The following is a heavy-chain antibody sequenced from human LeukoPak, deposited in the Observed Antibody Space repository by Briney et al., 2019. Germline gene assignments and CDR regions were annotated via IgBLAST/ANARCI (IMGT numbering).Heavy chain of an antibody. D-gene: IGHD3-3*02. CDR3: AKPRVATDSIWAFDY. CDR2: NSGSGGST. CDR1: GFTFSSYA. V-gene: IGHV3-23*01. Sequence: GGSLRLSCEASGFTFSSYAMSWVRQAPGKGLEWVSANSGSGGSTYYADSVKGRFTISRDNSKNTVYLQMNSLRAEDTAVYYCAKPRVATDSIWAFDYWGQGTLVTVFS. J-gene: IGHJ4*02.